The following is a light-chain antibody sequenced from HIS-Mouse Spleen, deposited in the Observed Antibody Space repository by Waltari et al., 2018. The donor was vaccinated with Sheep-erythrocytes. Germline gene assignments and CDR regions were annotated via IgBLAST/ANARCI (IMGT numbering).Light chain of an antibody. CDR2: LNSDGSH. V-gene: IGLV4-69*01. CDR1: SGHSSSA. J-gene: IGLJ3*02. Sequence: QLVLTQSPSASASLGASVQLTCTLSSGHSSSAIPWPQQQPEKGPRYLMKLNSDGSHSKGDGIPDRFSGSSSGAERYLTISSLQSEDEADYYCQTWGTGIRVFGGGTKLTVL. CDR3: QTWGTGIRV.